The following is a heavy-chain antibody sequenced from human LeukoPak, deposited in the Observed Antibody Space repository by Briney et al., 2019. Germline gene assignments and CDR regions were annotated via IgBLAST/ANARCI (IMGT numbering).Heavy chain of an antibody. V-gene: IGHV3-23*03. D-gene: IGHD1-26*01. CDR1: GFTFSSSA. Sequence: GGSLRLSCAASGFTFSSSAMSWVRQAPGKGLEWVSVIYSGGSTHYADSVEGRITISRDNSKNTLFLQMNSLRAEDTAVYYCARGGSYPNDPFDIWGQGTMVTVTS. CDR2: IYSGGST. J-gene: IGHJ3*02. CDR3: ARGGSYPNDPFDI.